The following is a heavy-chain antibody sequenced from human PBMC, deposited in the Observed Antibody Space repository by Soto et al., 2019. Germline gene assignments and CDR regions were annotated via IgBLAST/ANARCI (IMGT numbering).Heavy chain of an antibody. CDR3: TRDDSGFSGSHYIDYFNY. CDR1: GASISSGDYY. D-gene: IGHD1-26*01. J-gene: IGHJ4*02. Sequence: PSETLSLTCTVSGASISSGDYYWTWIRQPPGKGLEWIGSIYYSGSTYYNPSLKSRVTISVDTSNNQFSLKLSSLTSEDTAVYYCTRDDSGFSGSHYIDYFNYWGQGALVTVSS. CDR2: IYYSGST. V-gene: IGHV4-30-4*02.